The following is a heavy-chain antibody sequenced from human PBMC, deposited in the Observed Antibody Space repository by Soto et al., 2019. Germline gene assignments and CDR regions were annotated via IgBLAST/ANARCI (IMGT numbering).Heavy chain of an antibody. D-gene: IGHD3-22*01. CDR1: GYTFTSYD. CDR2: MNPNSGNT. CDR3: AREGHDYYDSSGYFSFDP. Sequence: RASVKVSCKASGYTFTSYDINWVRQATGQGLEWMGWMNPNSGNTGYAQKFQGRVTMTRNTSISTAYMELSSLRSEDTAVYYCAREGHDYYDSSGYFSFDPWGQGTLVTVSS. J-gene: IGHJ5*02. V-gene: IGHV1-8*01.